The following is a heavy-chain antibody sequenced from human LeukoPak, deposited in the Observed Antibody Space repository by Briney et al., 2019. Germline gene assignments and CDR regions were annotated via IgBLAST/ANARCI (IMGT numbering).Heavy chain of an antibody. CDR2: IIPIFGTA. CDR3: ARGACSSTSCYADWFDP. CDR1: GGTFSSYA. Sequence: ASVKVSCKASGGTFSSYAISWVRQAPGQGLEWMGGIIPIFGTANYAQKFQGRVTITADESTSTAYMELSSLRSEDTAVYYCARGACSSTSCYADWFDPWGQGTLVTVSS. J-gene: IGHJ5*02. V-gene: IGHV1-69*13. D-gene: IGHD2-2*01.